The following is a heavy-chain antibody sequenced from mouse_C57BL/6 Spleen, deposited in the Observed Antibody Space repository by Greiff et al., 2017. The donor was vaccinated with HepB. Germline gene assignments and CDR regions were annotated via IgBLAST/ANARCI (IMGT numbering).Heavy chain of an antibody. CDR1: GFNIKDDY. Sequence: VQLQQSGAELVRPGASVKLSCTASGFNIKDDYMHWVKQRPEQGLEWIGWIDPENGDTEYASKIQGKATITADTSSNTAYLQLRSLTSADTAVYYCTTDYGSSYGYFDVWGTGTTVTVAS. CDR2: IDPENGDT. D-gene: IGHD1-1*01. J-gene: IGHJ1*03. CDR3: TTDYGSSYGYFDV. V-gene: IGHV14-4*01.